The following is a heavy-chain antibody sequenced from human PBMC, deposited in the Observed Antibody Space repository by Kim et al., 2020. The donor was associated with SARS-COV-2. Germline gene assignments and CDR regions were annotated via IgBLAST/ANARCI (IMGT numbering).Heavy chain of an antibody. J-gene: IGHJ4*02. V-gene: IGHV3-7*01. D-gene: IGHD6-13*01. Sequence: EGRGKTYSESVKGRFTISRDNAKNSLYLQMNSRRAEDTAVYFCGRDYSDWGQGTLVTVSS. CDR3: GRDYSD. CDR2: EGRGK.